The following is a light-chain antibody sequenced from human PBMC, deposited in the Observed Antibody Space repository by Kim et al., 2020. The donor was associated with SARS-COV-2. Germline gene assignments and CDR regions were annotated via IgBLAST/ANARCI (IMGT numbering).Light chain of an antibody. J-gene: IGKJ2*01. Sequence: LSASVGDRVTITCRDSQCFGSALAWYQQKPGKAPKLLIYDASSLESGVPSRFSGSGSGTDFTLTISSLQPEDFATYYCQQFNSYPVFGQGTKLEI. CDR3: QQFNSYPV. V-gene: IGKV1-13*02. CDR1: QCFGSA. CDR2: DAS.